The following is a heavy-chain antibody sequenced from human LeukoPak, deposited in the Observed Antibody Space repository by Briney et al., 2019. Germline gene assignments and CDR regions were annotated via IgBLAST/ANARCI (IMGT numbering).Heavy chain of an antibody. CDR2: IRAYNGNT. Sequence: GASVKVSCKASGYTFISYGISWVRQAPGQGLEWMGWIRAYNGNTNYAQKLQDRVTMTTDTSTRTAYMELRRLRSDDTAVYYCARWGSSDFDYWGQGTLVTVSS. J-gene: IGHJ4*02. D-gene: IGHD3-16*01. CDR3: ARWGSSDFDY. V-gene: IGHV1-18*01. CDR1: GYTFISYG.